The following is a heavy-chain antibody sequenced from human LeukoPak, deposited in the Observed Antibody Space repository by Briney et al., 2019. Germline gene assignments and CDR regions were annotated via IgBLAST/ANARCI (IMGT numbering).Heavy chain of an antibody. D-gene: IGHD5-18*01. V-gene: IGHV3-48*04. CDR3: ARESRGYSYGPRSYYMDV. CDR1: GFTFSSYS. Sequence: GGSLRLSCAASGFTFSSYSMNWVRQAPGKGLEWVSSISSSGSTIYYADSVKGRFTISRDNAKNSLYLQMNSLRAEDTAVYYCARESRGYSYGPRSYYMDVWGKGTTVTISS. J-gene: IGHJ6*03. CDR2: ISSSGSTI.